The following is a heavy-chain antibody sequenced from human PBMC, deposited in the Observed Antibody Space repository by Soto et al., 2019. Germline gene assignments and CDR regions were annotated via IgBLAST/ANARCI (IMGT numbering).Heavy chain of an antibody. V-gene: IGHV3-73*01. CDR2: VRSKSNNYAT. CDR1: GFAFNDSA. D-gene: IGHD2-15*01. CDR3: TNNFV. J-gene: IGHJ4*02. Sequence: DVQVVQSGGGLVQPGGSLKLSYAASGFAFNDSAMHWVRQASGKGLEWVARVRSKSNNYATAYPASVKGRFIVSRDDSMGTTSLQMNSLKPEDTAIYYCTNNFVWGQGVLVTVS.